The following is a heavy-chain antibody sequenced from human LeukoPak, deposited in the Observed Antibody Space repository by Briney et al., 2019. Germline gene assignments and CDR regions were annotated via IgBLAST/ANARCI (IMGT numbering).Heavy chain of an antibody. Sequence: PGRFLRLSCPASGFTFSSYGMHWVRQAPGKGLEWVALIRYDGSNKYYADSVKGRFTISRDNSKYTLYLQMNGLRAEDTAVYYCARGPLDYYYYFYMDVWGRGTTVTVSS. CDR3: ARGPLDYYYYFYMDV. CDR1: GFTFSSYG. CDR2: IRYDGSNK. J-gene: IGHJ6*03. V-gene: IGHV3-33*01. D-gene: IGHD2-8*01.